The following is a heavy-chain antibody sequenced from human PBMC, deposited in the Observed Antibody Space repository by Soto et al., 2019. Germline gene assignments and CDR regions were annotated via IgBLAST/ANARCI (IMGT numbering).Heavy chain of an antibody. J-gene: IGHJ6*02. Sequence: QVQLVESGGGVVQPGRSLRLSCAASGFTFSSHGMHWVRQAPGKGLEWVAVIWYDGSKIYYADSVKGRFTISRDNSKNTLYLQMNSLRAEDTAVYYCARWYYGSGSNYGMDVWGQGTTVTVSS. CDR3: ARWYYGSGSNYGMDV. D-gene: IGHD3-10*01. V-gene: IGHV3-33*01. CDR1: GFTFSSHG. CDR2: IWYDGSKI.